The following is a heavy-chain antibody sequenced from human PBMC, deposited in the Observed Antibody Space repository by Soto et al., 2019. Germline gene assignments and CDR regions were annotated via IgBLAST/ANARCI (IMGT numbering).Heavy chain of an antibody. D-gene: IGHD6-19*01. Sequence: GGSLRLSCAASGFTFSSYGMHWVRQVPGKGLEWVAVISYDGSNKYYADSVKGRFTISRDNSKNTLYLQMNSLRVEDTAVYHCAKGRIAVAAPYNWFDLRGQGTLVTVSS. CDR3: AKGRIAVAAPYNWFDL. J-gene: IGHJ5*02. CDR1: GFTFSSYG. CDR2: ISYDGSNK. V-gene: IGHV3-30*18.